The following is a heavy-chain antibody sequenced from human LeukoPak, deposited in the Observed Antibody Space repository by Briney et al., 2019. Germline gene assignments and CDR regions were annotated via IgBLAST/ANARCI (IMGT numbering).Heavy chain of an antibody. Sequence: GGSLRLSCAAFGFTLRSYWIHWVRQAPGKGLVWVSRINPDGSTTNYADSVEGRFSISRDNAKNTVFLQMNRLRAEDTAVYFCARDFDYVGGLWGQGTQVTVSS. CDR3: ARDFDYVGGL. V-gene: IGHV3-74*01. D-gene: IGHD3-10*02. CDR2: INPDGSTT. CDR1: GFTLRSYW. J-gene: IGHJ4*02.